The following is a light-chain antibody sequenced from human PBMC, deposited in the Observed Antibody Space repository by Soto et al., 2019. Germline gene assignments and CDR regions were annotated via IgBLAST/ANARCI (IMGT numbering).Light chain of an antibody. CDR3: QQRRNLIT. CDR2: DAS. J-gene: IGKJ5*01. Sequence: EVVLTQSPATLSLSPGERVTLSCRASQSVSSFLSWYQHKPGQAPRLLIYDASNRATGIPARFSGSGSGTDFTLNISSLEPEDFAIYYCQQRRNLITFGQGTRLEIK. CDR1: QSVSSF. V-gene: IGKV3-11*01.